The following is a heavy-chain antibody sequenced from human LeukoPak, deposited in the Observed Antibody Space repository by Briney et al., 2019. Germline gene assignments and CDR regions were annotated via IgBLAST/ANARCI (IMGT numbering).Heavy chain of an antibody. D-gene: IGHD6-13*01. CDR3: ARDQVDGYSSSWHYYYYGMDV. Sequence: GSLRLSCAASGFTFSSYAMHWVRQAPGKGLEWVAVISYDGSNKYYADSVKGRFTISRDNSKNTLYLQMNSLRAEDTAVYYCARDQVDGYSSSWHYYYYGMDVWGQGTTVTVSS. V-gene: IGHV3-30-3*01. CDR2: ISYDGSNK. J-gene: IGHJ6*02. CDR1: GFTFSSYA.